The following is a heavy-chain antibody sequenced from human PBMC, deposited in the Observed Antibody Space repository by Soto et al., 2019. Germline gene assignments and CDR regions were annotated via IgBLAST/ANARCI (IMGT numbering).Heavy chain of an antibody. CDR1: GYTLTELS. Sequence: GASVKVSCKVSGYTLTELSMHWVRQAPGKGLEWMGGFDPEDGETIYAQKFQGRVTMTEDTSTDTAYMELSSLRSEDTAVYYCATRHVGYYDSSGYYYLDYWGQGTLVTVSS. CDR3: ATRHVGYYDSSGYYYLDY. D-gene: IGHD3-22*01. J-gene: IGHJ4*02. CDR2: FDPEDGET. V-gene: IGHV1-24*01.